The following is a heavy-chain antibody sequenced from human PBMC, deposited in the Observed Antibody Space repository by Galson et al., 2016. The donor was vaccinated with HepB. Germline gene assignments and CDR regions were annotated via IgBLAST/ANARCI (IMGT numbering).Heavy chain of an antibody. D-gene: IGHD3-10*01. J-gene: IGHJ4*02. V-gene: IGHV3-9*01. CDR1: GFTLDDYA. Sequence: SLRLSCAASGFTLDDYAIHWVRQAPGKGLEWVSGITWNSVRIGYADSVKGRFTISRENRKNSVYLQMNSLKPEDTALYYCAGVNALNDYWGQGTRVTVSA. CDR2: ITWNSVRI. CDR3: AGVNALNDY.